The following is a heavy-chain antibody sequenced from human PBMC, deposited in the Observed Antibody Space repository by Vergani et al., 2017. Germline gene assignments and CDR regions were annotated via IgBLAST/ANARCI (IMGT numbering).Heavy chain of an antibody. D-gene: IGHD3/OR15-3a*01. Sequence: QMELVESGGGAVQPERSLRLSCEASGFSLGDYGMHWVRQAPGKGLEWVALIYYDGSHENYADSVGGRFSISRDNSKNTVYLQMDRLRVEDTAIYYCAKDQGLLDGVWDSWGQGTLVTVSS. CDR1: GFSLGDYG. J-gene: IGHJ5*02. CDR3: AKDQGLLDGVWDS. CDR2: IYYDGSHE. V-gene: IGHV3-30*18.